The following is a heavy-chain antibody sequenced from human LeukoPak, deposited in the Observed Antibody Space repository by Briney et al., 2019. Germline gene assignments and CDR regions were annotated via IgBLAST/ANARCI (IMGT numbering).Heavy chain of an antibody. J-gene: IGHJ6*03. Sequence: ASVKVSSKASGGTFSSYAISSVREAPGQGVWWMGGIIPIFGAANYAQKFQGRVTITTDESTSTAYMELSSLRSEDTAVYYCARDHRGAVASYYYYYYMDVWGKGTTVTVSS. CDR1: GGTFSSYA. V-gene: IGHV1-69*05. CDR3: ARDHRGAVASYYYYYYMDV. CDR2: IIPIFGAA. D-gene: IGHD6-19*01.